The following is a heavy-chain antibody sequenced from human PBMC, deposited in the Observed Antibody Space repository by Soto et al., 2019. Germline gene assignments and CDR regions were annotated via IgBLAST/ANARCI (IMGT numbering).Heavy chain of an antibody. Sequence: GPALKISGKGSGASVTSYWIGSVRQMPGKGLEWMGIIYPGDSDTRYSPSFQGQVTISADKSISTAYLQWSSLKASDTAMYYCARRNIPVHDYYGMDVWGQGTTVTVSS. CDR1: GASVTSYW. V-gene: IGHV5-51*01. CDR3: ARRNIPVHDYYGMDV. CDR2: IYPGDSDT. D-gene: IGHD1-1*01. J-gene: IGHJ6*02.